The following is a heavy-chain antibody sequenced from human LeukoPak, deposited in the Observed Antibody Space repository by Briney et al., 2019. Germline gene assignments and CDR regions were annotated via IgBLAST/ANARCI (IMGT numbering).Heavy chain of an antibody. CDR3: AKDAGSGSPDYFDY. D-gene: IGHD3-10*01. V-gene: IGHV3-23*01. CDR2: VSGSGDTT. J-gene: IGHJ4*02. CDR1: GFTFSTYA. Sequence: PGGSLRLSCAASGFTFSTYAMSWVRQAPGRGLEWVSTVSGSGDTTYYADSVRGRFTISRDNSKNTLYLQMISLRAEDTAVYYCAKDAGSGSPDYFDYWGQGTLVTVSS.